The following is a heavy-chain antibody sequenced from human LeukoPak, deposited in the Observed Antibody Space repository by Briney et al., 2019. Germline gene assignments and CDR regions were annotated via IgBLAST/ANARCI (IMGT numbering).Heavy chain of an antibody. V-gene: IGHV3-48*03. D-gene: IGHD6-19*01. CDR2: ISSSDSTI. J-gene: IGHJ4*02. CDR3: ARASNSSGWDEFDY. CDR1: GFTFSSYE. Sequence: GGSLRLSCAASGFTFSSYEMNWVRQAPGKGLEWVSYISSSDSTIYYADSVKGRFTISRDNAKNSLYLQMNSLRAEDTGAYYCARASNSSGWDEFDYWGQGTLVTVSS.